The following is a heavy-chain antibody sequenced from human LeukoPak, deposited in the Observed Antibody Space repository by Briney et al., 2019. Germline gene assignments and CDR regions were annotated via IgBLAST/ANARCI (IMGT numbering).Heavy chain of an antibody. CDR2: IYYSGST. J-gene: IGHJ4*02. Sequence: SETLSLTCTVSGGSISSSSYYRGWIRQPPGKGLEWIGSIYYSGSTYYNPSLKSRVTISVDTSKNQFSLKLSSVTAADTAVYYCARQLGYCSSTSCCADKVDYWGQGTLVTVSS. CDR1: GGSISSSSYY. V-gene: IGHV4-39*01. D-gene: IGHD2-2*01. CDR3: ARQLGYCSSTSCCADKVDY.